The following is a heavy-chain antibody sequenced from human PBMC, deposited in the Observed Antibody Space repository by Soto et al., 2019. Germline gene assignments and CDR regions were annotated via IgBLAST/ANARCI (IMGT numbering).Heavy chain of an antibody. V-gene: IGHV4-30-2*01. J-gene: IGHJ6*02. Sequence: QLQLQESGSGLVKPSQTLSLTCAVSGGSISSGGYSWSWIRQPPGKGLEWIGYIYHSGSTYYNPSRKSRVTVAVDRSKTQFSLKLSSVTAADTAVYYCARAHYGDYGYGMDVWGQGTTVTVSS. CDR1: GGSISSGGYS. CDR2: IYHSGST. D-gene: IGHD4-17*01. CDR3: ARAHYGDYGYGMDV.